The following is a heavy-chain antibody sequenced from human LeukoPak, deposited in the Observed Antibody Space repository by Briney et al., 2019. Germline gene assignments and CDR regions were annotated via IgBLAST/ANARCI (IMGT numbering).Heavy chain of an antibody. CDR3: AQLSSWSSQVDY. V-gene: IGHV3-21*01. CDR2: ISSSSSYI. D-gene: IGHD6-13*01. Sequence: GGSLRLSCAASGFTFSSYSMNWVRQAPGKGLEWVSSISSSSSYIYYADSVKGRFTISRDNAKNSLYLQMNSLRAEDTAVYYCAQLSSWSSQVDYWGQGTLVTVSS. J-gene: IGHJ4*02. CDR1: GFTFSSYS.